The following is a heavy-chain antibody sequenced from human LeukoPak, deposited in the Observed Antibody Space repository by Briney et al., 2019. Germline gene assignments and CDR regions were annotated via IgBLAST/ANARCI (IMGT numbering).Heavy chain of an antibody. CDR2: IYHSGST. J-gene: IGHJ4*02. CDR3: ARRSPYSTGWSSYFDY. V-gene: IGHV4-38-2*02. D-gene: IGHD6-19*01. Sequence: PSETLSLTCTVSGYSISSGYYWGWIRQPPGKGLEWIGSIYHSGSTYYNPSLKSRVTISLDKSRNHFSLKLTSVTAADLAVYYCARRSPYSTGWSSYFDYWGQGALVTVSS. CDR1: GYSISSGYY.